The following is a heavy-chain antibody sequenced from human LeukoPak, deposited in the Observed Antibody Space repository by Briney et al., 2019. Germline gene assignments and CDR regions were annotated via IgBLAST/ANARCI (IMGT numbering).Heavy chain of an antibody. J-gene: IGHJ4*02. CDR3: ARVQGYCSGGSCFPWDY. Sequence: GGSLRLSCTASGFTFSVYEMNWVRQAPGKGLEWVSFISSAGSHTYYADSVKGRFTISRDNAKNALYLQMNSLRAEETAVYYCARVQGYCSGGSCFPWDYWGQGALVTVSS. V-gene: IGHV3-48*03. D-gene: IGHD2-15*01. CDR1: GFTFSVYE. CDR2: ISSAGSHT.